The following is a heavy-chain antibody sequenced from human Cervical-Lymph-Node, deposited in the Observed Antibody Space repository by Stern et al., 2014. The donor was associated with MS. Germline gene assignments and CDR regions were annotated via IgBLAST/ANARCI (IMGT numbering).Heavy chain of an antibody. CDR3: SRDLQQQLEYYFDY. CDR2: ITGSGSYI. CDR1: GFTFSSYS. V-gene: IGHV3-21*01. Sequence: EMQLVESGGGLVKPGGSLRLSCAASGFTFSSYSMNWVRQAPGKGLEWVSSITGSGSYIYYADSVKGRFTISRDNAKNSLYLQMDSLRAEDTAVYYCSRDLQQQLEYYFDYWGQGTLVTVSS. J-gene: IGHJ4*02. D-gene: IGHD6-13*01.